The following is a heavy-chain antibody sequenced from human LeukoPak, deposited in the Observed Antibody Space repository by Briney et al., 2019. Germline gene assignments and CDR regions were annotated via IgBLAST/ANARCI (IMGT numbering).Heavy chain of an antibody. CDR2: IYYSGST. V-gene: IGHV4-39*01. J-gene: IGHJ5*02. Sequence: SETLSLTCTVSGGSISSSSCYWGWIRQPPGKGLEWIGSIYYSGSTYYNPSLKSRVTISVDTSKNQFSLKLSSVTAADTAVYYCARHGRIAAAILGRRFDPWGQGTLVTVSS. CDR3: ARHGRIAAAILGRRFDP. D-gene: IGHD6-13*01. CDR1: GGSISSSSCY.